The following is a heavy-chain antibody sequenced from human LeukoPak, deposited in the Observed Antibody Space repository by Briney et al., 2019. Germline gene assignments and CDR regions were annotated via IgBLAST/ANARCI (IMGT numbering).Heavy chain of an antibody. CDR1: GFTFSSYA. J-gene: IGHJ4*02. CDR2: IKQDGSEK. CDR3: ARDGDGRSTSPFDH. V-gene: IGHV3-7*01. Sequence: GGSLRLSCAASGFTFSSYATSWVRQAPGKGLEWVANIKQDGSEKYYVDSVKGRFTISRDNAKKSLYLKMNSLRAEDTAVYYCARDGDGRSTSPFDHWGQGALVTVSS. D-gene: IGHD1-14*01.